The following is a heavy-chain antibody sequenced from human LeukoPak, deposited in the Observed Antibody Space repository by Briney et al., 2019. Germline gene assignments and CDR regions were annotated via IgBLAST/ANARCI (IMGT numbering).Heavy chain of an antibody. Sequence: GGSLRLSCAASGFTFSSYAMHWVRQAPGKGLEWVAVISYDGSNKYYADSVKGRFTISRDNSKNTPYLQMNSLRAEDTAVYYCARGGSCSDYWGQGTLVTVSS. CDR1: GFTFSSYA. J-gene: IGHJ4*02. V-gene: IGHV3-30*04. D-gene: IGHD2-15*01. CDR2: ISYDGSNK. CDR3: ARGGSCSDY.